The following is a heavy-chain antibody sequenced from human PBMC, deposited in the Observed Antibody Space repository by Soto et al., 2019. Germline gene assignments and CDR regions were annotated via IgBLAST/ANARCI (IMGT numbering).Heavy chain of an antibody. CDR2: IYYSGST. CDR1: GGSISSSTYY. J-gene: IGHJ4*02. CDR3: ASLRGYRVDY. D-gene: IGHD3-22*01. Sequence: SETLSLTCLVSGGSISSSTYYWGWIRQHPGKGLEWIGYIYYSGSTYYNPSLKSRVTISVDTSKNQFSLKLSSVTAADTAVYYCASLRGYRVDYWGQGTLVTVSS. V-gene: IGHV4-39*07.